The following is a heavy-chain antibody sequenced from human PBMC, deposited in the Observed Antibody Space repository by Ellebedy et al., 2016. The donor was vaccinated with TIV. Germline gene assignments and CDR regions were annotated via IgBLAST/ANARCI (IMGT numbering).Heavy chain of an antibody. V-gene: IGHV3-30*18. CDR1: GFTFSSYG. D-gene: IGHD3-22*01. CDR3: AKDSSGYLDY. Sequence: GESLKISXAASGFTFSSYGMHWVRQAPGKGLEWVAVISYDGSNKYYADSVKGRFTISRDNSKNTLYLQMNSLRAEDTAVYYCAKDSSGYLDYWGQGTLVTVSS. J-gene: IGHJ4*02. CDR2: ISYDGSNK.